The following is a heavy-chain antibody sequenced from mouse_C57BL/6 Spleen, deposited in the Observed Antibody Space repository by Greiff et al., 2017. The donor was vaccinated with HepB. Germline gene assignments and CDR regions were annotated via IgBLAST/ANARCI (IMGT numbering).Heavy chain of an antibody. CDR3: ARGAGSSYGYAMDY. V-gene: IGHV5-4*01. Sequence: EVQRVESGGGLVKPGGSLKLSCAASGFTFSSYAMSWVRQTPEKRLEWVATISDGGSYTYYPDNVKGRFTISRDNAKNNLYLQMSHLKSEDTAMYYCARGAGSSYGYAMDYWGQGTSVTVSS. J-gene: IGHJ4*01. CDR1: GFTFSSYA. CDR2: ISDGGSYT. D-gene: IGHD1-1*01.